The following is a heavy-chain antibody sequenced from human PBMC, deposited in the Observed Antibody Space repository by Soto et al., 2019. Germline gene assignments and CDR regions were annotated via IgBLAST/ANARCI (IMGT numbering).Heavy chain of an antibody. D-gene: IGHD2-15*01. CDR2: IYYSGST. CDR1: GGSISSYY. J-gene: IGHJ4*02. CDR3: ARDGIGGTTFRGYLDY. Sequence: ETLSLTCTVSGGSISSYYWSWIRQPPGKGLEWIGYIYYSGSTNYNPSLKSRVTISVDTSKNQFSLKLSSVTAADTAVYYCARDGIGGTTFRGYLDYWGQGNLVTVSS. V-gene: IGHV4-59*12.